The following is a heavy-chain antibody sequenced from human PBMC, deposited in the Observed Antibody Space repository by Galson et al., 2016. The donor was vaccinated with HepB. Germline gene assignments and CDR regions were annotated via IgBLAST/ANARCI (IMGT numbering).Heavy chain of an antibody. V-gene: IGHV3-23*01. D-gene: IGHD3-22*01. CDR2: SSGNGGST. CDR1: GFTFRSYA. Sequence: SLRLSCAASGFTFRSYAMSWVRQAPGKGLEWVSISSGNGGSTYYADSAKGRFTISRDNSKNSLYLQMNSLRAEDTAVYYCAKVLSDSSGYYRDPFDYWGQGTLVTVSS. J-gene: IGHJ4*02. CDR3: AKVLSDSSGYYRDPFDY.